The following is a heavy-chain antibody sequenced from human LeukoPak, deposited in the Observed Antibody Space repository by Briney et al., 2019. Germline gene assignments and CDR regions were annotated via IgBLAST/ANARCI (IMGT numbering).Heavy chain of an antibody. J-gene: IGHJ4*02. D-gene: IGHD3-3*01. CDR2: INHSGST. CDR3: ARSAPIFGVVI. Sequence: PSETLSLTCAVYGGSFSGYYWSWIRRPPGKGLEWIGEINHSGSTYYNPSLKSRVTISVDTSKNQFSLKLSSVTAADTAVYYCARSAPIFGVVIWGQGTLVTVSS. CDR1: GGSFSGYY. V-gene: IGHV4-34*09.